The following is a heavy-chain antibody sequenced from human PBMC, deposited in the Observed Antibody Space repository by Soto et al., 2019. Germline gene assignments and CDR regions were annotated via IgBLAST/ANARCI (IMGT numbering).Heavy chain of an antibody. V-gene: IGHV3-23*01. J-gene: IGHJ6*02. Sequence: GGYLRLSCAASGFTFNSYAMSWVRQASGKGLEWVSAISGSGGSTYYADSVKGRFTISRDNSKNTLYLQMNSLRAEDTAVYYCARVQYSSYYYYHYVMSVRGQGTTVTVS. CDR3: ARVQYSSYYYYHYVMSV. CDR2: ISGSGGST. CDR1: GFTFNSYA. D-gene: IGHD5-18*01.